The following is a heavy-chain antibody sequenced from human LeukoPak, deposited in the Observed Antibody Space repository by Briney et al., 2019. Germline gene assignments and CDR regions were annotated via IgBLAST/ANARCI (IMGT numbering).Heavy chain of an antibody. D-gene: IGHD2/OR15-2a*01. CDR3: ARDVRDAFDI. J-gene: IGHJ3*02. V-gene: IGHV1-46*01. Sequence: ASVKVSCKASGYTFTNYYMHWVRQAPGQGLEWLGIINPSGGSTSYAQNFQGRVTMTRDMSTSTVYMELSSLRSEDTAVYYYARDVRDAFDIWGQGTMVTVSS. CDR2: INPSGGST. CDR1: GYTFTNYY.